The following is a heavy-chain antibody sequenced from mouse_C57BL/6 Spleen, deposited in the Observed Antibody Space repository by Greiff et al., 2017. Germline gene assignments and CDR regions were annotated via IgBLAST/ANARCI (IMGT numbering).Heavy chain of an antibody. J-gene: IGHJ3*01. CDR2: INPNNGGT. CDR3: ARRGSRQLRLAWFAY. D-gene: IGHD3-2*02. CDR1: GYTFTDYY. Sequence: EVQLQQSGPELVKPGASVKISCKASGYTFTDYYMNWVQQSHGKSLEWIGDINPNNGGTSYNQKFKGKATLTVDKSSSTAYMELRSLTSEDSAVYYCARRGSRQLRLAWFAYWGQGTLVTVSA. V-gene: IGHV1-26*01.